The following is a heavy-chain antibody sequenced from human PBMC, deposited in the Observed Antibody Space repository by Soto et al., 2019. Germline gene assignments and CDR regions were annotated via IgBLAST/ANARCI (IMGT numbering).Heavy chain of an antibody. V-gene: IGHV3-23*01. J-gene: IGHJ4*02. D-gene: IGHD3-22*01. CDR3: AKTHSGVTMIVVVPMHPVDY. Sequence: GGSLRLSCAASGFTFSNYAMSWVRQAPGKGLEWVSAMSGSGGSTYSADSVKGRFTISRDNSTNTLYLQMNRLRAEDTAVYYCAKTHSGVTMIVVVPMHPVDYWGQGALVTVSS. CDR2: MSGSGGST. CDR1: GFTFSNYA.